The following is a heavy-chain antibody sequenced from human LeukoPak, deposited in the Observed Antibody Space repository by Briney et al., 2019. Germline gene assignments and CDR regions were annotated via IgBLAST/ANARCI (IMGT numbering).Heavy chain of an antibody. CDR1: GGSFSGHY. V-gene: IGHV4-34*01. CDR3: ARNFRYSDLPDY. D-gene: IGHD2-15*01. CDR2: INHSGST. J-gene: IGHJ4*02. Sequence: SETLSLTCSVYGGSFSGHYWSWIRQPPGKGLEWIGEINHSGSTNYNPSLKSRVTISVDTSKNQFSLNLSSVTAADTAVYYCARNFRYSDLPDYWAQGTLVTVSS.